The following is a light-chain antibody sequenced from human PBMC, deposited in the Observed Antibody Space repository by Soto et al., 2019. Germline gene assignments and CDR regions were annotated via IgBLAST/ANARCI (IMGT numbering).Light chain of an antibody. J-gene: IGLJ3*02. CDR2: EGS. CDR1: SSDIGSYNL. Sequence: QSVLTQPASVSGSPGQSITISCTGTSSDIGSYNLVSWYQQHPGKAPKLMIYEGSKRASGVSNRFSGSKSGNTASLTISGLQAEDEADYYCCSYVGSSTWVFGGGTKLTVL. V-gene: IGLV2-23*01. CDR3: CSYVGSSTWV.